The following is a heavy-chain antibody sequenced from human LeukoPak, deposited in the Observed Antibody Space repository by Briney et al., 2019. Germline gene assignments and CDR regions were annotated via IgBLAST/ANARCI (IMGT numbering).Heavy chain of an antibody. D-gene: IGHD6-6*01. V-gene: IGHV1-8*01. CDR3: ARGWRSSENWFDP. Sequence: ASVKVSCKASGYTFTSYDINWVRQATGRGLEWMGWMNPNSGNTGYAQKFQGRVTMTRNTSISTAYMELSSLRSEDTAVYYCARGWRSSENWFDPWGQGTLVTVSS. CDR2: MNPNSGNT. CDR1: GYTFTSYD. J-gene: IGHJ5*02.